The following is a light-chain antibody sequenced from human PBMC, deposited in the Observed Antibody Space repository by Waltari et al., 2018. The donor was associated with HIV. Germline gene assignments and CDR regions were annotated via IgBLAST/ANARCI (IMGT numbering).Light chain of an antibody. CDR1: QSVLYSSNNKNY. V-gene: IGKV4-1*01. CDR3: QQYYSTPLT. J-gene: IGKJ4*01. CDR2: WAS. Sequence: DIVMTQSTDSLAVSLGERATINCTSSQSVLYSSNNKNYLAWYQQKQGQSPKLLIYWASTREFGVPDRFSGSGSGTDFTLTISSLQAEDVAVYYCQQYYSTPLTFGGGTKVEIK.